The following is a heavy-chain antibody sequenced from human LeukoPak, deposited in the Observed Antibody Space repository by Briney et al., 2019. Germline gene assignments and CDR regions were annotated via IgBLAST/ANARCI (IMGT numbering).Heavy chain of an antibody. CDR2: INPNSGGT. J-gene: IGHJ3*02. CDR1: GYTFTGYY. D-gene: IGHD6-19*01. V-gene: IGHV1-2*02. Sequence: ASVKVSCKASGYTFTGYYMHWVRQAPGQGLEWMGWINPNSGGTNYAQRFQGRVTMTRDTSISTAYMELSRLRSDDTAVYYCARVWQWQNAFDIWGQGTMVTVSS. CDR3: ARVWQWQNAFDI.